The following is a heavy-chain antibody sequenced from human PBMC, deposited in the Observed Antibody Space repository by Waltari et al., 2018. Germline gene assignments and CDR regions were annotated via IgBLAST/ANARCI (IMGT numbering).Heavy chain of an antibody. CDR3: AGDLRAETDY. Sequence: EVQLVESGGGLVKPGGSLRLSCAASGFTFSSYSMNWVRQAPGKGLEWVSSISSSSSYIYYADSVKGRFTISRDNAKNSLYLQMNSLRAEDTAVYYCAGDLRAETDYWGQGTLVTVSS. J-gene: IGHJ4*02. D-gene: IGHD6-19*01. CDR2: ISSSSSYI. CDR1: GFTFSSYS. V-gene: IGHV3-21*01.